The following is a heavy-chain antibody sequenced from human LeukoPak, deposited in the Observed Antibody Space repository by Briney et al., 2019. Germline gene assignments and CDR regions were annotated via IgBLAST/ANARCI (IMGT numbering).Heavy chain of an antibody. CDR3: ARDPSSWYYYYGMDV. D-gene: IGHD6-13*01. J-gene: IGHJ6*02. V-gene: IGHV3-33*08. CDR1: GFTFSTYW. CDR2: IWYDGSNK. Sequence: PGGSLRLSCSASGFTFSTYWMSWVRQAPGKGLEWVAVIWYDGSNKYYADSVKGRFTISRDNSKNTLYLQMNSLRAEDTAVYYCARDPSSWYYYYGMDVWGQGTTVTVSS.